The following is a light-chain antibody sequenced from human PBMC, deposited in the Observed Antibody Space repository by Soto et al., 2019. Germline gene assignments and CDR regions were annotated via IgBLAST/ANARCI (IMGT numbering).Light chain of an antibody. J-gene: IGKJ1*01. V-gene: IGKV3-20*01. CDR3: QQYGRSPRT. Sequence: EIVLTQSPGTLSLSPGERATLSCRASQSVSSSYLAWYQQKPGQAPRLLIYGASSRATGIPDRFSGSGSGKDFTLTISRLEPEDFAVYYCQQYGRSPRTFGQGTKV. CDR1: QSVSSSY. CDR2: GAS.